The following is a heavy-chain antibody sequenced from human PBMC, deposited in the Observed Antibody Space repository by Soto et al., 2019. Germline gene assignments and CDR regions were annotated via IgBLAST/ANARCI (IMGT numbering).Heavy chain of an antibody. D-gene: IGHD3-3*01. CDR1: GFTFSSYW. J-gene: IGHJ4*01. CDR2: IKQDGSEK. Sequence: GGSLRLSCAASGFTFSSYWMSWVRQAPGKGLEWVANIKQDGSEKYYVDSVKGRFTISRDNAKNSLYLQMNSLRAEDTAVYYCARDRRILPIFGVVHNHFDYWGQGTLVTVSS. V-gene: IGHV3-7*01. CDR3: ARDRRILPIFGVVHNHFDY.